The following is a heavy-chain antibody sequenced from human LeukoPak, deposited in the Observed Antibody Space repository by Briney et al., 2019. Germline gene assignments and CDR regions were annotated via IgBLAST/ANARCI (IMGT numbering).Heavy chain of an antibody. D-gene: IGHD3-22*01. Sequence: GASVKVSCRVSGYSLTEFSMHWVRQAPGQGLECVGIINPSGGGTNYGQKFQGRVTMTSDMSTSTVYMELSSLRSEDTAVYYCARGAPPIYYDSSGYLDYWGQGTLVTVSS. CDR3: ARGAPPIYYDSSGYLDY. CDR2: INPSGGGT. J-gene: IGHJ4*02. V-gene: IGHV1-46*01. CDR1: GYSLTEFS.